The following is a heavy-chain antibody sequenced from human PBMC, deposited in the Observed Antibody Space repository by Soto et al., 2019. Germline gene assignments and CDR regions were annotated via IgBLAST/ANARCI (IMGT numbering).Heavy chain of an antibody. CDR3: ARVVPSHSVGYCISTICYTGGMDV. Sequence: QVQLVESGGGVVQPGRSLRLSCAASGFTFSSYAMHWVRQAPGKGLEWVAVISYDGSNKYYADSVKGRFTISRDTSKNTLYLKMNSLIAEHTSVFYCARVVPSHSVGYCISTICYTGGMDVWGQGTTVTVSS. V-gene: IGHV3-30-3*01. D-gene: IGHD2-2*01. CDR2: ISYDGSNK. J-gene: IGHJ6*02. CDR1: GFTFSSYA.